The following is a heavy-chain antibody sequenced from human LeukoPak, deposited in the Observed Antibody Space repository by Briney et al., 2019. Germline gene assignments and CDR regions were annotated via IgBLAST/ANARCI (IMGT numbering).Heavy chain of an antibody. CDR1: GGSISSGGYY. J-gene: IGHJ3*02. Sequence: SETLSLTCTVSGGSISSGGYYWSWIRQHPGTGLEWIGYIYYSGSTYYNPSLKSRVTISVDTSKNQFSLKLSSVTAADTAVYYCARDHQDSSGGAFDIWGQGIMVTVSS. D-gene: IGHD3-22*01. V-gene: IGHV4-31*03. CDR2: IYYSGST. CDR3: ARDHQDSSGGAFDI.